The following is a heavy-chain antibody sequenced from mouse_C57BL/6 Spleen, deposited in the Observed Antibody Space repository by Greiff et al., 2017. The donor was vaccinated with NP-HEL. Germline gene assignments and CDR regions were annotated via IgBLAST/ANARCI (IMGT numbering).Heavy chain of an antibody. CDR1: GYAFSSYW. J-gene: IGHJ3*01. CDR2: IYPGDGDT. V-gene: IGHV1-80*01. CDR3: ARGGYDTWFAY. D-gene: IGHD2-2*01. Sequence: QVQLKQSGAELVKPGASVKISCKASGYAFSSYWMNWVKQRPGKGLEWIGQIYPGDGDTNYNGKFKGKATLTADKSSSTAYMQLSSLTSEDSAVYFCARGGYDTWFAYWGQGTLVTVSA.